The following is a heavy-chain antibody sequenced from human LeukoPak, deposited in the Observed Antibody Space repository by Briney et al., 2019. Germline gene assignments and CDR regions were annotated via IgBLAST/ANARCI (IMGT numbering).Heavy chain of an antibody. CDR1: GYTFTSYD. CDR3: ARGAPGSYCSGGSCPYFDY. V-gene: IGHV1-8*01. D-gene: IGHD2-15*01. Sequence: ASVKVSCKASGYTFTSYDVNWVRQSTGQGLEWMGWVNPNSGHTGYAQKFQGRVTLTTDTSVSTAYMELSSLRSEDTAIYYCARGAPGSYCSGGSCPYFDYWGQGTLVSVSS. J-gene: IGHJ4*02. CDR2: VNPNSGHT.